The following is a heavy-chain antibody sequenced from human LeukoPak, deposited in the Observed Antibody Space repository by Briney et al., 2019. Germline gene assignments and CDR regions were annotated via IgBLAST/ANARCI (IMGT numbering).Heavy chain of an antibody. CDR1: GFTFSSFG. Sequence: PGGSLRLSCAASGFTFSSFGMSWLRQAPGRGLEWVSVISAGGGGTYYADSVKGRFTISRDNSKNMLYLQMNSLRAEDTAVYYCAKRGEVVSKDFDSWGQGTLVTVSS. D-gene: IGHD3-10*01. CDR2: ISAGGGGT. V-gene: IGHV3-23*01. CDR3: AKRGEVVSKDFDS. J-gene: IGHJ4*02.